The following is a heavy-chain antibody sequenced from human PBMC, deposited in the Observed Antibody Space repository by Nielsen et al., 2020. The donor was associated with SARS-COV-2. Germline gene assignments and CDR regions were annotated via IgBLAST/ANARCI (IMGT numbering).Heavy chain of an antibody. CDR3: ARDSVGATTLSFDY. CDR1: GGSISSYY. J-gene: IGHJ4*02. Sequence: SETLSLTCTVSGGSISSYYWSWIRQPPGKGLEWIGYISYPGSPNYNPSLKSRVTISVDTSKNQFSLKLNSVTAADTAVYYCARDSVGATTLSFDYWGQGTLVTVSS. V-gene: IGHV4-59*01. D-gene: IGHD1-26*01. CDR2: ISYPGSP.